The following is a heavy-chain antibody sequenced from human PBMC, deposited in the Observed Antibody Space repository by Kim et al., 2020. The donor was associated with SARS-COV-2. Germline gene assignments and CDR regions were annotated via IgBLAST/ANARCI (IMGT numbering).Heavy chain of an antibody. V-gene: IGHV3-33*06. CDR3: AKAGYGDPWDEAFDV. J-gene: IGHJ3*01. CDR1: GFTFSAYG. D-gene: IGHD4-17*01. CDR2: IWFDGNNK. Sequence: GGSLRLSCAASGFTFSAYGMHWVRQAPGKGLEWVAVIWFDGNNKYYGDSVKGRFTISRDNSRNILYLEMNSLRAEDTAVYYCAKAGYGDPWDEAFDVWGQETMVTVSS.